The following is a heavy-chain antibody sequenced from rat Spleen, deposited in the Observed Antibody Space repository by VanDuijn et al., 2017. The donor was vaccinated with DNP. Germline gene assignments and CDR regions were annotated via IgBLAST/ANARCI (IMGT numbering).Heavy chain of an antibody. J-gene: IGHJ3*01. CDR3: ARPYDNNLGGFAY. Sequence: EVQLVESGGGLVQPGRSLKLSCAASGFTFSKYGMAWVRQSPTKGLEWVASISTSGGNTYYRDSVKGRFTISRDDAKSTLYLQMNSLRSEDVATYYCARPYDNNLGGFAYWGQGTLVTVSS. V-gene: IGHV5S13*01. CDR2: ISTSGGNT. D-gene: IGHD1-10*01. CDR1: GFTFSKYG.